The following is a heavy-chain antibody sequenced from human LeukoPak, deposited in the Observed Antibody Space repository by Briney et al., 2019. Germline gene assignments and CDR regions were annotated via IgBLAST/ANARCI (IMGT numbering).Heavy chain of an antibody. D-gene: IGHD3-16*01. CDR1: GDSISSSSYY. Sequence: PSETLSLTCNVSGDSISSSSYYWAWIRQPPGKGLEWIGSIYYSGRTNYNPSLKSRVTISVDTSKNQFSLNLSSVTAADTAVYYCARQWGYFDYWGQGTLVTVSS. CDR2: IYYSGRT. J-gene: IGHJ4*02. CDR3: ARQWGYFDY. V-gene: IGHV4-39*01.